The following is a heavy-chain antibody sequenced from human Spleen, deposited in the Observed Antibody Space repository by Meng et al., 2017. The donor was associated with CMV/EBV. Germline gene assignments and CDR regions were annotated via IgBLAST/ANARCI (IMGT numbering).Heavy chain of an antibody. D-gene: IGHD4-17*01. V-gene: IGHV3-30*02. CDR1: GFTFSSYG. J-gene: IGHJ6*02. CDR3: AKEVYYGNYYYGMDV. CDR2: IRYDGSNK. Sequence: GGSLRLSCAASGFTFSSYGMHWVRQAPGKGLEWVAFIRYDGSNKYYADSVKGRFTISRDNSKNTLYLQMNSLRAEDTAVYYCAKEVYYGNYYYGMDVWGQGTTVTVSS.